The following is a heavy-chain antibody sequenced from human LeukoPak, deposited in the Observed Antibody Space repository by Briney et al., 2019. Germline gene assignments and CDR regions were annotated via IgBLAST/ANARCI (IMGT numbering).Heavy chain of an antibody. CDR3: ARGPVDTAPGNFDY. D-gene: IGHD5-18*01. CDR1: GFTFSSYS. Sequence: PGGSLRLSCAASGFTFSSYSMNWVRQAPGKGLEWVSSISSSSSYIYYADSVKGRFTISRDNSKNTLYLQMNSLRAEDTAVYYCARGPVDTAPGNFDYWGQGTLVTVSS. V-gene: IGHV3-21*01. CDR2: ISSSSSYI. J-gene: IGHJ4*02.